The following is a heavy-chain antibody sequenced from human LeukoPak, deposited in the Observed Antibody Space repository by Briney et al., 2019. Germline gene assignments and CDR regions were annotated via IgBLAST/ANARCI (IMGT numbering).Heavy chain of an antibody. J-gene: IGHJ4*02. CDR2: INNVRSHI. V-gene: IGHV3-21*06. Sequence: GGSLRLSCAASGFTFSTSAMNWVRQAPGKGLEWVSSINNVRSHIYYADSVRGRFTISRDNANNVLYLQMNSLRAEDTAVYYCAKSRSGSANWALQIFDNWGQGTLVTVSS. CDR1: GFTFSTSA. D-gene: IGHD1-1*01. CDR3: AKSRSGSANWALQIFDN.